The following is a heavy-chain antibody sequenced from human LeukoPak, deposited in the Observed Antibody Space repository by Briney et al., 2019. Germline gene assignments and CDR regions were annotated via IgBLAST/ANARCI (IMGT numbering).Heavy chain of an antibody. CDR2: ISSSSSYI. CDR1: GFTFSSYS. CDR3: ARERRNYYDSSGYYNGFDY. Sequence: PGESLRLSCAASGFTFSSYSMNWVHQAPGKGLEWVSSISSSSSYIYYADSVKGRFTISRDNAKNSLYLQMNSLRAEDTAVYYCARERRNYYDSSGYYNGFDYWGQGTLVTVSS. V-gene: IGHV3-21*01. J-gene: IGHJ4*02. D-gene: IGHD3-22*01.